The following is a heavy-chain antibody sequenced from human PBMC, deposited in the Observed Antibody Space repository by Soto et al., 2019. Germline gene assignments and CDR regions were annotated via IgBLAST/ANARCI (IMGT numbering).Heavy chain of an antibody. D-gene: IGHD2-8*01. CDR2: TNPKSGGT. Sequence: QVQLVQSGAEVKKPGASVKVSCKASGYSFTDYNLPGCRKPPEKGLGWLDGTNPKSGGTSTAQKFQGWVTMTTDTSISTASMELTRLTSDDTAIYYCARGDSTDCSNGVCSFFYNHDMDVWGQGTTVTVSS. V-gene: IGHV1-2*04. CDR1: GYSFTDYN. J-gene: IGHJ6*02. CDR3: ARGDSTDCSNGVCSFFYNHDMDV.